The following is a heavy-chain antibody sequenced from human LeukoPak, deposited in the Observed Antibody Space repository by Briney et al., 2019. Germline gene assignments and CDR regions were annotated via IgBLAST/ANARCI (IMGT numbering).Heavy chain of an antibody. CDR1: GYTFTSYG. CDR3: ARASDSSGSDFDY. CDR2: ISAYNGNT. J-gene: IGHJ4*02. V-gene: IGHV1-18*01. D-gene: IGHD3-22*01. Sequence: ASVKVSCKASGYTFTSYGISWVRQAPGQGLEWMGWISAYNGNTNYAQKLQGRVTMTTDTSTSTAYVELRSLRSDDTAVYYCARASDSSGSDFDYWGQGTLITVSS.